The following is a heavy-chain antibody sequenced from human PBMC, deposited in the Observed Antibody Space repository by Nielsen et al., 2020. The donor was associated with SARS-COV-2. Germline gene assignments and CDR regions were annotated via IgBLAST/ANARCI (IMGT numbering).Heavy chain of an antibody. J-gene: IGHJ6*02. D-gene: IGHD6-19*01. CDR2: INPYSGGT. V-gene: IGHV1-2*02. CDR3: ARREGGVSGWYPYHYYYALDV. Sequence: WVRQAPGQGLEWVGWINPYSGGTFHAQKFQGRVTLTSDTSVNTAYLELSSLRSDDTAVYYCARREGGVSGWYPYHYYYALDVWGQGTTVTV.